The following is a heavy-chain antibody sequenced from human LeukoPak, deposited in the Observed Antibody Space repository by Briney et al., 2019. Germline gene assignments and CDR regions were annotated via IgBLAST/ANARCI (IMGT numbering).Heavy chain of an antibody. V-gene: IGHV1-69-2*01. CDR1: GYTFTDYY. J-gene: IGHJ5*02. Sequence: ASVKVSCKVSGYTFTDYYMHWVQQAPGKGLEWMGLVDPEDGETIYAEKFQGRVTITADTSKDTAYMEQSSLRSEDTAVYYCATEGCSGGSCHPTGWFDPRGQGTLVTVSS. CDR2: VDPEDGET. D-gene: IGHD2-15*01. CDR3: ATEGCSGGSCHPTGWFDP.